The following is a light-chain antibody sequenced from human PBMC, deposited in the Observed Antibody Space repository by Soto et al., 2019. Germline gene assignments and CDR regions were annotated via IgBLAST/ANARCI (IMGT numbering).Light chain of an antibody. CDR3: QSFDSSLSVVV. J-gene: IGLJ2*01. V-gene: IGLV1-40*01. CDR1: SSNIGAGYD. CDR2: GDT. Sequence: QSVLTQPPSVSGAPGQRVTISCTGSSSNIGAGYDVHWYQQVPRRAPKLLIYGDTNRPSGVPDRFSGSKSGTSASLAITGLQAEDEADYYFQSFDSSLSVVVFGGGTKLTVL.